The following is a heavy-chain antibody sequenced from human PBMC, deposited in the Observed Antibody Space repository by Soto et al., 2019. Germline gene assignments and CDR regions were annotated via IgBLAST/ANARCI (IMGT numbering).Heavy chain of an antibody. D-gene: IGHD6-6*01. CDR2: ISSSSSYI. CDR1: GFTFSSYS. J-gene: IGHJ4*02. V-gene: IGHV3-21*01. CDR3: ARELESSSSGVGRTTGDDY. Sequence: EVQLVESGGGLVKPGGSLRLSCAASGFTFSSYSMNWVRQAPGKGLEWVSSISSSSSYIYYADSVKGRFTISRDNAKNSLYLQMNSLRAEDTAVYYCARELESSSSGVGRTTGDDYWGQGTLVTVSS.